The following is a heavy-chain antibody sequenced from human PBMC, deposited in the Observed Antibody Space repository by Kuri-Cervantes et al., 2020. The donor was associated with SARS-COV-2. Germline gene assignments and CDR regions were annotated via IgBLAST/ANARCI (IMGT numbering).Heavy chain of an antibody. V-gene: IGHV2-5*02. J-gene: IGHJ5*02. D-gene: IGHD6-19*01. CDR3: AHRKVVSGWYSRPLNWFDP. CDR2: IYWDDDK. Sequence: SGPTPVKPTQTLTLTCTFSGFSLSTSGVGVGWIRQPPGKALEWLALIYWDDDKRYSPSLKSRLTITKDTSKNQVVLTMTNMDPVGTATYYCAHRKVVSGWYSRPLNWFDPWGQGTLVTVSS. CDR1: GFSLSTSGVG.